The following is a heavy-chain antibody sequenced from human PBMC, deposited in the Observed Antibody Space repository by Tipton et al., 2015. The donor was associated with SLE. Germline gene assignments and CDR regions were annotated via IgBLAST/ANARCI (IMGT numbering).Heavy chain of an antibody. Sequence: SLRLSCAASGFMFSSYAMHWVRQAPGKGLEWVAVIWYDGSNEYYADSVKGRFTISRDNSKNTLYLQMNSLRAEDTAVYYCARDGPSGSYGYWGQGTLVTVSS. V-gene: IGHV3-33*01. CDR1: GFMFSSYA. D-gene: IGHD1-26*01. CDR3: ARDGPSGSYGY. CDR2: IWYDGSNE. J-gene: IGHJ4*02.